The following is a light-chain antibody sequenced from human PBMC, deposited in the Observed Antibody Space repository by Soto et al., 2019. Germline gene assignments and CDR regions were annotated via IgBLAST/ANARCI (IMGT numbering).Light chain of an antibody. CDR2: GAS. V-gene: IGKV3-20*01. CDR3: HQYGSSPYT. CDR1: QSVSSGY. Sequence: EIVLTQSPGTLSVSPGERATLSCRASQSVSSGYLAWYQQKPGQAPRLLIYGASSRATGIPDRFSGSGSGTGFTLTISRLEPEDFAVYYCHQYGSSPYTFGQGTKLEIK. J-gene: IGKJ2*01.